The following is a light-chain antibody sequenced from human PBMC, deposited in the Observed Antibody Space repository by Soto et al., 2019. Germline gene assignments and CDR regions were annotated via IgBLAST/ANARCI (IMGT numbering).Light chain of an antibody. V-gene: IGLV2-14*01. J-gene: IGLJ1*01. CDR2: EVT. CDR3: CSYTSNNTLV. Sequence: QSALTQPASVSGSPGQSITISCTGTSSDVGGYKFVSWFQQHPGKAPKLMIYEVTSRPSGVSHRFSGSKSGTTASLTISGLQAEDEADYYCCSYTSNNTLVFGGGTKLTVL. CDR1: SSDVGGYKF.